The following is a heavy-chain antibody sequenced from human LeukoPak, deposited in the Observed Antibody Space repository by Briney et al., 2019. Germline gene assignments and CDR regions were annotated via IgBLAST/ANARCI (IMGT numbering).Heavy chain of an antibody. CDR1: GGTISGYY. CDR3: AREHPVAIAPDY. D-gene: IGHD5-12*01. Sequence: SETLSLTCTVSGGTISGYYWNSIRQPAWKGLEWLGRIYSTGNTNYNPSLKSRVTMSVDTSKNQFSLKLTTVTAADTAIYYCAREHPVAIAPDYWGQGTLVTVSS. J-gene: IGHJ4*02. V-gene: IGHV4-4*07. CDR2: IYSTGNT.